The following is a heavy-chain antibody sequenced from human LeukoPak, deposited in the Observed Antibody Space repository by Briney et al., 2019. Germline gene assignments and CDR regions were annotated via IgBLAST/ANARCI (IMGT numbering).Heavy chain of an antibody. Sequence: GGSLRLSCAASGFTFSSYSMNWVRQAPGKGLEWVSSISSSSSYIYYADSVKGRFTISRDNAKNSLCLQMNSLRAEDTAVYYCATRGYSYGRAIDYWGQGTLVTVSS. CDR3: ATRGYSYGRAIDY. D-gene: IGHD5-18*01. CDR2: ISSSSSYI. CDR1: GFTFSSYS. J-gene: IGHJ4*02. V-gene: IGHV3-21*01.